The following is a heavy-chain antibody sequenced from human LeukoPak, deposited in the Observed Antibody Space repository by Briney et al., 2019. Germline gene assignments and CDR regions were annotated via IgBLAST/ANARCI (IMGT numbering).Heavy chain of an antibody. D-gene: IGHD5-18*01. CDR2: IKQDGSEK. V-gene: IGHV3-7*01. J-gene: IGHJ4*02. CDR3: ARGYSYGQTYYFDY. CDR1: GFTFSSYW. Sequence: GGSLRLSCAASGFTFSSYWMSWVRQAPGKGLEWVANIKQDGSEKYYVDSVKGRFTISRDNAKNSLYLQMNSLRAEDTAVYYCARGYSYGQTYYFDYWGQGTLVTVSS.